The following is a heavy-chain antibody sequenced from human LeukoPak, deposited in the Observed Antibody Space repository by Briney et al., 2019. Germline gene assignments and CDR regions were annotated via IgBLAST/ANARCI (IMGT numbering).Heavy chain of an antibody. CDR1: GFTFFIYG. D-gene: IGHD6-19*01. J-gene: IGHJ6*03. V-gene: IGHV3-23*01. CDR3: AKGSKAVLFTRDHYMDV. Sequence: PGGSLRLSCAASGFTFFIYGMTWVRQAPGKGLEWVSTISGTGDNTYYADSVKGRFTISRDNSKNTLYLHMNSLRAEDTAVYFCAKGSKAVLFTRDHYMDVWGKGTTVTISS. CDR2: ISGTGDNT.